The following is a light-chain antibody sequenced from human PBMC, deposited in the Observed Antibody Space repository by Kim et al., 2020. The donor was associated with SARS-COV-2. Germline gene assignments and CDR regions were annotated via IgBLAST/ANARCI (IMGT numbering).Light chain of an antibody. V-gene: IGLV2-8*01. CDR3: SSYAGSNNWV. J-gene: IGLJ3*02. CDR1: SSDVGGNNY. CDR2: EVS. Sequence: QSALTQPPSASGSPGQSVTISCTGTSSDVGGNNYVSWYQQHPGKAPKFMIYEVSKRPSGVPDRFSGSKSGNTASLTVSGLQAEDEADYYCSSYAGSNNWVFGGGTKVTVL.